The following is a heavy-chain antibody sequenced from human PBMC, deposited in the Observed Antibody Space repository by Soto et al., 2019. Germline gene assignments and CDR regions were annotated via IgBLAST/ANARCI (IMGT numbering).Heavy chain of an antibody. J-gene: IGHJ6*02. CDR3: ARDLWGYCGTDCYPLDV. Sequence: PSETLSLTCTFSGGSIIGYYWIWIRQPPGKGLEWIGYMYNTGSTVYNPSFKSRVTISVDTSKNQFSLKLNSVTAADTAVYYCARDLWGYCGTDCYPLDVWGQGTTVTVSS. CDR1: GGSIIGYY. CDR2: MYNTGST. D-gene: IGHD2-21*02. V-gene: IGHV4-59*01.